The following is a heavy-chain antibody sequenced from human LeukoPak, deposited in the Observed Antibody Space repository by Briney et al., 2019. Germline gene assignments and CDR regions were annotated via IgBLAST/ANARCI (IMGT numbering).Heavy chain of an antibody. Sequence: PSETLSHTCTVSGGSLNNYYWGWIRQAAGRGLEWIAYSYYSGGTNYNSSLKSRVTISVDTSKNQFSLKVTSVTAGDTAIYYCEKHGESGRHHAYFDYWGHGALVTVSS. V-gene: IGHV4-59*08. CDR3: EKHGESGRHHAYFDY. D-gene: IGHD3-10*01. CDR1: GGSLNNYY. J-gene: IGHJ4*01. CDR2: SYYSGGT.